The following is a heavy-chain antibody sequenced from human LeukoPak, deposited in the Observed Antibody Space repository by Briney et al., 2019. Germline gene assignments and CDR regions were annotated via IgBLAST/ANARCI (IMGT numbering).Heavy chain of an antibody. V-gene: IGHV3-23*01. CDR3: AKDAMGSGYTNYYFDY. CDR1: GFTYSSYA. D-gene: IGHD3-22*01. CDR2: FSASGANT. Sequence: PGGCLRLSCAASGFTYSSYAMSWVRQAPGKGLEWVSVFSASGANTYYADSVRGRFTISRDNSKNTLYMQMKSLRAEDTAEYYCAKDAMGSGYTNYYFDYWGQGTLVTVSS. J-gene: IGHJ4*02.